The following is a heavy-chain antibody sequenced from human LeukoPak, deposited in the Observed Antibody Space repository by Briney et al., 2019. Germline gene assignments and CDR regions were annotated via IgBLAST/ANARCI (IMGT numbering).Heavy chain of an antibody. CDR1: GFTFSSYS. CDR2: ISSSSSYI. J-gene: IGHJ5*02. CDR3: ARVEVVVVPAATYNWFDP. D-gene: IGHD2-2*01. Sequence: GRSLRLSCAASGFTFSSYSMNWVRQAPGKGLEWVSSISSSSSYIYYADSVKGRFTISRDNAKNSLYLQMNSLRAEDTAVYYCARVEVVVVPAATYNWFDPWGQGTLVTVSS. V-gene: IGHV3-21*01.